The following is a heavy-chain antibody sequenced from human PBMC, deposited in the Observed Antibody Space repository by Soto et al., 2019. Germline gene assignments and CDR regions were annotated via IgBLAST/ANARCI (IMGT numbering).Heavy chain of an antibody. CDR3: AHTLDWGEGRFDY. CDR1: GFSLSSVGVG. Sequence: QITLKESGPTLVKPTQTLTLTCSFSGFSLSSVGVGVGWIRQPPGKALEWLALIYWDDDKRYSPSLKSRLTIIKDTSKNQVVLTMTNSDPVDTATYYCAHTLDWGEGRFDYWGQGTLVTVSS. D-gene: IGHD7-27*01. V-gene: IGHV2-5*02. J-gene: IGHJ4*02. CDR2: IYWDDDK.